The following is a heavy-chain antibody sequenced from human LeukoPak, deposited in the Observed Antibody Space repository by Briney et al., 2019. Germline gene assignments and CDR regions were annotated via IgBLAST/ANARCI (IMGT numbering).Heavy chain of an antibody. CDR2: INPNSGGT. J-gene: IGHJ5*02. D-gene: IGHD6-6*01. Sequence: ASVKVSCKASGYTFTGYYMHWVRQAPGQGLEWVGWINPNSGGTNYAQKFQGRVTMTRDTSISTAYMELSRLRSDDTAVYYCARPHSSSLLWFDPWGQGTLVTVSS. CDR3: ARPHSSSLLWFDP. CDR1: GYTFTGYY. V-gene: IGHV1-2*02.